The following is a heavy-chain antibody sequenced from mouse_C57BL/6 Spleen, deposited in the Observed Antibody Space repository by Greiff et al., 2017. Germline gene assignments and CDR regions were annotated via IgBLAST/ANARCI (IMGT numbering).Heavy chain of an antibody. CDR1: GYTFTSYW. V-gene: IGHV1-5*01. CDR3: TGYYYGSSYNFDY. CDR2: IYPGNSDT. D-gene: IGHD1-1*01. J-gene: IGHJ2*01. Sequence: VQLQQSGTVLARPGASVKLSCKTSGYTFTSYWMHWVKQRPGQGLEWIGAIYPGNSDTSYNQKFKGKAKLTAVTSASTAYMELSSLTNEDSAVYYCTGYYYGSSYNFDYWGQGTTLTVSS.